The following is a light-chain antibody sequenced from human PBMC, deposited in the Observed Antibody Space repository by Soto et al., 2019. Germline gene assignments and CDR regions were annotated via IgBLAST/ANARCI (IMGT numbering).Light chain of an antibody. CDR2: GAS. CDR1: NSVSSY. V-gene: IGKV3-15*01. CDR3: QQYSSWLRT. Sequence: IGMTQSPATLSVSSGGRATLSRRASNSVSSYLAWYQQKPGQAPRLLIYGASTRATGIPDRFSGSGSGTEFTLTISRLEPEDFAVYYCQQYSSWLRTFGEGTKVDIK. J-gene: IGKJ1*01.